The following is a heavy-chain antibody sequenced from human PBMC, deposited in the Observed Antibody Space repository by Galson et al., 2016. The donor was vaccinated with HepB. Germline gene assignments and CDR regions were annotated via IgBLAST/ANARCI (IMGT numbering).Heavy chain of an antibody. CDR2: ISDSGGST. CDR3: ARDDETYGDPDF. Sequence: SLRLSCAASGFTFSNYAMSWVRQAPGKGLEWVSGISDSGGSTYFADSVMGRFTISRDNSKNTLYLQMNSLRVDDTAVYYCARDDETYGDPDFWGQGTLVTVSS. D-gene: IGHD4-17*01. J-gene: IGHJ4*02. CDR1: GFTFSNYA. V-gene: IGHV3-23*01.